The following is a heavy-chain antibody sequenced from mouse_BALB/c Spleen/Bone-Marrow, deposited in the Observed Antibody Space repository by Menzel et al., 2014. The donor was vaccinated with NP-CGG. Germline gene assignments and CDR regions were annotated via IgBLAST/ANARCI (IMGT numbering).Heavy chain of an antibody. Sequence: EVKLMESGGGLVQPGGSRKLSCAASGFTFSDYGMAWVRQAPRKGPEWVAFISNLAYSIYYADTVTGRFTISRENAKNTLYLEMSSLRSEDTAMYYCATIYYGNSYAMDYWGQGTSVTVSS. D-gene: IGHD2-1*01. V-gene: IGHV5-15*02. CDR1: GFTFSDYG. J-gene: IGHJ4*01. CDR2: ISNLAYSI. CDR3: ATIYYGNSYAMDY.